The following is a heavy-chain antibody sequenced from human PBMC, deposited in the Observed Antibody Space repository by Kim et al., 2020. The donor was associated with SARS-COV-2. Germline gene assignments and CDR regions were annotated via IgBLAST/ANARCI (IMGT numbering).Heavy chain of an antibody. D-gene: IGHD2-2*01. CDR3: AKDWSYCSSTSCYGGYFDL. J-gene: IGHJ2*01. Sequence: GRFTISRDNSKNTLYLQMNSLRAEDTAVYYCAKDWSYCSSTSCYGGYFDLWGRGTLVTVSS. V-gene: IGHV3-30*02.